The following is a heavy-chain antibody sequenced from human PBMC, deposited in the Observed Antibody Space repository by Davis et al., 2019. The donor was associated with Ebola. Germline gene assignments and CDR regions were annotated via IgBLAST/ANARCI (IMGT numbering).Heavy chain of an antibody. Sequence: GGSLRLSCAASGFTFSSYWMNWVRQAPGKGLEWVSYISSSGSTIYYADSVKGRFTISRDNAKNSLYLQMNSLRAEDTAVYYCAKGEGGSYAYYFDYWGQGTLVTVSS. CDR3: AKGEGGSYAYYFDY. D-gene: IGHD1-26*01. V-gene: IGHV3-48*04. CDR1: GFTFSSYW. CDR2: ISSSGSTI. J-gene: IGHJ4*02.